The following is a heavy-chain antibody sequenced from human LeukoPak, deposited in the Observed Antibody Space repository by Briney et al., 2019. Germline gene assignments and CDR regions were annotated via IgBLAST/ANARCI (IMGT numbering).Heavy chain of an antibody. J-gene: IGHJ4*02. CDR2: IRYDGSNK. V-gene: IGHV3-33*01. D-gene: IGHD5-18*01. Sequence: GRSLRLSCAASGFTFSSYGMHWVRQAPGKGLEWVAVIRYDGSNKYYADSVKGRFTISRDNSKNTLYLQMNSLRAEDTAVYYCARAVDTAMVTFLGYWGQGTLVTVSS. CDR3: ARAVDTAMVTFLGY. CDR1: GFTFSSYG.